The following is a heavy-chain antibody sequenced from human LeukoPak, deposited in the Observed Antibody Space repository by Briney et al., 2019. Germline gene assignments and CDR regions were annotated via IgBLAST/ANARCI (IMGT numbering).Heavy chain of an antibody. CDR3: AGIAAAGGLGDYFDY. D-gene: IGHD6-13*01. CDR2: ISSSGSTI. V-gene: IGHV3-48*03. Sequence: GGSLRLSCAASGFTFSSYEMNWVRQAPGKGLEWVSYISSSGSTIYYADSAKGRFTISRDNAKNSLYLQMNSLRAEDTAVYYCAGIAAAGGLGDYFDYWGQGTLVTVSS. J-gene: IGHJ4*02. CDR1: GFTFSSYE.